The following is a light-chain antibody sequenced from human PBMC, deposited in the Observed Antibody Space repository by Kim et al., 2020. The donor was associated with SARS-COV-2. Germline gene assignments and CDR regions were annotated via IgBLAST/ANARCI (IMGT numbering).Light chain of an antibody. J-gene: IGKJ5*01. CDR2: SAS. Sequence: LSPRERAPLSCRASQSVQTLVAWYQQKPGQAPRLLIDSASNRATGIPTRFSGSGSGTDFTLTISGLEPEDFAVYYCHQRSAWPVTFGQGTRLEIK. V-gene: IGKV3-11*01. CDR3: HQRSAWPVT. CDR1: QSVQTL.